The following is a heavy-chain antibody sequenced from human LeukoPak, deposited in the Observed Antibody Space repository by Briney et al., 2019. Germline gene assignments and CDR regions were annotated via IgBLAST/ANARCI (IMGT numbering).Heavy chain of an antibody. CDR2: ISGSGGST. Sequence: PPGGTLRLSCAASGFTFSSYGMSWVRQAPGKGLEWVSAISGSGGSTYYADSVKGRFTISRDNSKNTLYLQMNSLRAEDTAVYYCAKRGYDSSVGGSGFFDYWGQGTLVTVSS. D-gene: IGHD3-22*01. CDR3: AKRGYDSSVGGSGFFDY. V-gene: IGHV3-23*01. J-gene: IGHJ4*02. CDR1: GFTFSSYG.